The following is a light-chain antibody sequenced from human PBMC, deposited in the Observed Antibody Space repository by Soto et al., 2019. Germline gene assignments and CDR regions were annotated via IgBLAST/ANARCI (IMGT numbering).Light chain of an antibody. CDR2: AAS. CDR3: QQSYTTPPT. J-gene: IGKJ1*01. Sequence: DIHITQSPSSLSASIGDSVTITCRASQTIIGYLNWYQQKPGKAPSLLVNAASNLQSGVPSRFRGSGSETDFTLTITSLQPEDFANYYCQQSYTTPPTFGQGTKVDIK. V-gene: IGKV1-39*01. CDR1: QTIIGY.